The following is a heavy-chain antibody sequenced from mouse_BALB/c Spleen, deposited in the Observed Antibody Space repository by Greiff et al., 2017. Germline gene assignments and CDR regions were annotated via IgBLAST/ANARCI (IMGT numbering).Heavy chain of an antibody. CDR1: GYSFTSYW. D-gene: IGHD1-1*01. Sequence: VQLQQSGTVLARPGASVKMSCKASGYSFTSYWMHWVKQRPGQGLEWIGAIYPGNSDTSYNQKFKGKAKLTAVTSASTAYMELSSLTNEDSAVYYCTRDRAYYYGSSYPAWFAYWGQGTLVTVSA. CDR3: TRDRAYYYGSSYPAWFAY. V-gene: IGHV1-5*01. J-gene: IGHJ3*01. CDR2: IYPGNSDT.